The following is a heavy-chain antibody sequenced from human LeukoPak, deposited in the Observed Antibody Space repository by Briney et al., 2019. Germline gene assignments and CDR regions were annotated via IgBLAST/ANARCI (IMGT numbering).Heavy chain of an antibody. D-gene: IGHD2-2*01. CDR2: INPNSGGT. J-gene: IGHJ4*02. CDR1: GYTFTRYY. CDR3: AREYCSSTSCAYGDFDY. Sequence: ASVKVSCKASGYTFTRYYMHWVRQAPGQGLEWMGWINPNSGGTNYAQKFQGRVTMTRGTSISTAYMELSRLRSDDTAVYYCAREYCSSTSCAYGDFDYWGQGTLVTVSS. V-gene: IGHV1-2*02.